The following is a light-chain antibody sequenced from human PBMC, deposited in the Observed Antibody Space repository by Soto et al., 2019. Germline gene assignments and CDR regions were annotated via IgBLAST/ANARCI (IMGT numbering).Light chain of an antibody. CDR3: QQYNNWPRT. CDR1: QSVGSN. J-gene: IGKJ1*01. Sequence: EIVMTQSPATLSVSPGERATLSCRASQSVGSNLAWYQQTPGQAPRLLIYGASTRATGIPARFSGSESGADFTLTISSLQSEDFAVYYCQQYNNWPRTFGQGPRWIS. V-gene: IGKV3-15*01. CDR2: GAS.